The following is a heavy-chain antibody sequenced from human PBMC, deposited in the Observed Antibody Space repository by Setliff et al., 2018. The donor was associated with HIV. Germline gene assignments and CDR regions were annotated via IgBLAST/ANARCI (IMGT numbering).Heavy chain of an antibody. V-gene: IGHV2-26*01. CDR3: ARYNFRRGYWVYFDY. D-gene: IGHD3-3*01. CDR2: IFPNDEK. Sequence: SGPTLVNPTETLTLTCTVSGFSLSNTRMGVSWIRQPPGKALEWLAHIFPNDEKSYSASLKSRVTISEDTSKSQVVLTMTNMDPLDTATYFCARYNFRRGYWVYFDYWGQGTQVT. CDR1: GFSLSNTRMG. J-gene: IGHJ4*02.